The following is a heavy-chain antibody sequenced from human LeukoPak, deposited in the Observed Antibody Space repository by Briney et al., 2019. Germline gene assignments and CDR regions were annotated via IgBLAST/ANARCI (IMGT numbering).Heavy chain of an antibody. Sequence: SETLSLTCSVSGGSISSSSSYWGWIRQPPGKGLEWIGYIYYSGTTNYNPSLKSRVTISLDTSKNQFSLKLSSVTAADTAIYYCARGLGRRWLQGFDYWGQGTLVTVSS. CDR2: IYYSGTT. CDR1: GGSISSSSSY. D-gene: IGHD5-24*01. CDR3: ARGLGRRWLQGFDY. J-gene: IGHJ4*02. V-gene: IGHV4-61*05.